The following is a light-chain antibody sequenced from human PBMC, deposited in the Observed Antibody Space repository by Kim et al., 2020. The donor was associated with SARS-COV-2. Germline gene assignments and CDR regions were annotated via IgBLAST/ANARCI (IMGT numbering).Light chain of an antibody. V-gene: IGKV1-5*03. CDR2: KTS. J-gene: IGKJ4*01. CDR1: QSISGC. Sequence: GGDTVTITCRASQSISGCLAWHQQKPGKAPKILIYKTSTLDSGVPSRFSGSGSGTEFTLTISSLQPDDFATYYCQQYAHFTYPLTFGGGTKVDIK. CDR3: QQYAHFTYPLT.